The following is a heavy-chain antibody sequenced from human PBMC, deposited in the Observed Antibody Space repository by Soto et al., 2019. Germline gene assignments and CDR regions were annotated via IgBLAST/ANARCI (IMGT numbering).Heavy chain of an antibody. Sequence: PGGSLRLSCAASEFTFSSYPMAWVRQAPGKGLEWVSTISGSGDDTYYADSVKGRFTISRDNSKNTLYLQMSSLRAEDTAVYYCAKANSGWFYFDSWGQGTLVTVSS. V-gene: IGHV3-23*01. CDR1: EFTFSSYP. D-gene: IGHD6-19*01. CDR3: AKANSGWFYFDS. CDR2: ISGSGDDT. J-gene: IGHJ4*02.